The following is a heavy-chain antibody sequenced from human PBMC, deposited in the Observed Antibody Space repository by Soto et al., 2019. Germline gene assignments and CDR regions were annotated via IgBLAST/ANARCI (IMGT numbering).Heavy chain of an antibody. Sequence: QVQLVESGGGVVQPGRSLRLSCAASEFTFSSYGMHWVRQAPGKGLEWVAVISYDGSNKYYADSVKGRFTISRDNSKNTLYLQMNSLRAEDTAVYYCAKEYVAVAATKGAFDIWGQGTMVTVSS. D-gene: IGHD2-15*01. CDR1: EFTFSSYG. J-gene: IGHJ3*02. V-gene: IGHV3-30*18. CDR2: ISYDGSNK. CDR3: AKEYVAVAATKGAFDI.